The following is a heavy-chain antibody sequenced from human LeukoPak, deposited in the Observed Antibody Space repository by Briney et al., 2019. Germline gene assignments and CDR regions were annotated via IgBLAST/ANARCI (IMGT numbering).Heavy chain of an antibody. J-gene: IGHJ6*03. CDR1: GFTLEDFA. CDR2: ISWDSVTI. V-gene: IGHV3-9*01. D-gene: IGHD2-15*01. Sequence: GGSLRLSCSISGFTLEDFAMHWVRQAPGKGLEWVAQISWDSVTIRYADSVKGRFTISRDNAKKSMYLQMNSLRAEDTAVYYCARNGRLLNYNMDVWGKGTTVTVSS. CDR3: ARNGRLLNYNMDV.